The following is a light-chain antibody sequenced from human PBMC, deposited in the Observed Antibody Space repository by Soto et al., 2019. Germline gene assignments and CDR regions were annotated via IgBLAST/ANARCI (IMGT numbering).Light chain of an antibody. CDR1: QSVRSGY. CDR2: GAS. CDR3: QQYGSSIFT. Sequence: EIVLTQSPGTLSLSPGERATLSCRASQSVRSGYLAWYQQKPGQAPRLLVYGASSRATGIPDRFSGSGSGTDFTLTISRLEPEDFAVYYCQQYGSSIFTFGPGTKVDIK. V-gene: IGKV3-20*01. J-gene: IGKJ3*01.